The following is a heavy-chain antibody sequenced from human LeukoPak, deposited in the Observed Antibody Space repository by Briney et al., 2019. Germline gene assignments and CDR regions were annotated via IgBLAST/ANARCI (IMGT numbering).Heavy chain of an antibody. Sequence: SQTLCLTCTVSGGSISSGSYYWSWIRQPAGKGLEWIGRIYTSGSTNYNPSLKSRVTISVDTSKNQFSLKLNSVTAAETAVYYRARGPRLAMVRGVSIAFDIWGQGTMVTVS. V-gene: IGHV4-61*02. CDR2: IYTSGST. CDR3: ARGPRLAMVRGVSIAFDI. D-gene: IGHD3-10*01. CDR1: GGSISSGSYY. J-gene: IGHJ3*02.